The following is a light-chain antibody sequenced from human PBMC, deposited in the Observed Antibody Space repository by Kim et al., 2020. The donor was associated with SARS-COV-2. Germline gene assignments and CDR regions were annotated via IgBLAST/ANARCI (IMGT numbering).Light chain of an antibody. Sequence: QSVLTQPPSASGTPGQRVTISCSGSSSNIGRNTVNWYQQFPGTAPQLLIDTDDRRPSGVSDRVSCSKSGTSASLAINALRSEDEADYYCATWDDSLDVWMFGGGTQLTVL. CDR1: SSNIGRNT. V-gene: IGLV1-44*01. CDR2: TDD. CDR3: ATWDDSLDVWM. J-gene: IGLJ3*02.